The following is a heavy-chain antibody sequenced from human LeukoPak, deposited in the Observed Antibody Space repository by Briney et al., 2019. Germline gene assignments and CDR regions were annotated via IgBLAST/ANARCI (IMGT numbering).Heavy chain of an antibody. CDR3: ARDLGQYYDTSDNWFDP. V-gene: IGHV3-53*01. D-gene: IGHD3-22*01. Sequence: GGSLRLSCTVSGFTVSSDSMSWVRQAPGKGLEWGSFIYSGGSTHYSDSMKGRFTISRDNAKNTLNLQMNSLRAEDTAVYYCARDLGQYYDTSDNWFDPWGQGTLVTVSS. J-gene: IGHJ5*02. CDR2: IYSGGST. CDR1: GFTVSSDS.